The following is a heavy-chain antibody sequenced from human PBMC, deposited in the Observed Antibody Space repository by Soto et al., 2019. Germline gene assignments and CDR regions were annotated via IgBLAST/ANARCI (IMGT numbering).Heavy chain of an antibody. V-gene: IGHV3-30-3*01. CDR1: GFTFSSYA. J-gene: IGHJ6*02. D-gene: IGHD4-4*01. Sequence: GGSLRLSCAASGFTFSSYAMHWVRQAPGKGLEWVAVISYDGSNKYYADSVKGRFTISRDNSKNTLYLQMNSLRAEDTAVYYCARDRGTTVQGYYYYYGMDVWGQGTTVTVSS. CDR3: ARDRGTTVQGYYYYYGMDV. CDR2: ISYDGSNK.